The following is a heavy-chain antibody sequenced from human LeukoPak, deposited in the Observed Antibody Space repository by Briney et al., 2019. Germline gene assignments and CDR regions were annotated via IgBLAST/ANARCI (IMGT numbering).Heavy chain of an antibody. D-gene: IGHD2-15*01. Sequence: ASVKVSCKASGYTFTSYGISWVRQAPGQGLEWMGWICAYNGNTNYAQKLQGRITMTTDTSTSTAYMELRSLRSDDTAVFYCASVGACSGGSCYDFDYWGQGTLVTVSS. J-gene: IGHJ4*02. CDR1: GYTFTSYG. V-gene: IGHV1-18*01. CDR3: ASVGACSGGSCYDFDY. CDR2: ICAYNGNT.